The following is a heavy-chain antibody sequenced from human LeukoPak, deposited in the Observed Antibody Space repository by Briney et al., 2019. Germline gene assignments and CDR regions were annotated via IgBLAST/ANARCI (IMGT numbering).Heavy chain of an antibody. CDR2: ISSSGSTI. J-gene: IGHJ4*02. D-gene: IGHD3-22*01. V-gene: IGHV3-48*03. CDR1: GFTFSSYE. CDR3: AKRSSISSGYFDF. Sequence: PWGSLRLSCAASGFTFSSYEMNWVRQAPGKGLEWVSYISSSGSTIYYADSVKGRFTISRDNSKNTIYLQMNSLRAEDTAKYYCAKRSSISSGYFDFWGRGTLVTVSS.